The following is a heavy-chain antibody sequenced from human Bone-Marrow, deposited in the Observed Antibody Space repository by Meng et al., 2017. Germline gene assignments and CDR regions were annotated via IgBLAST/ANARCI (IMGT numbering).Heavy chain of an antibody. CDR2: INYKGIT. J-gene: IGHJ4*03. CDR3: ARADYYDSNGSLDY. Sequence: GSLRLSCAVSGGSFTRYYWTWIRQPPGKGLEWIGEINYKGITNYNPPLKSRVSMSVDTSKNQFSLKLSSVTAADTAVYYCARADYYDSNGSLDYWGHGRQVTVSS. D-gene: IGHD3-22*01. V-gene: IGHV4-34*01. CDR1: GGSFTRYY.